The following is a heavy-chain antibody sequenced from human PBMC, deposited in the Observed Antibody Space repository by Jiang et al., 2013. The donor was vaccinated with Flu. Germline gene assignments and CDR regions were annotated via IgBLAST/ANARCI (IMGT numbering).Heavy chain of an antibody. CDR3: ARLFGDYYYYGMDV. J-gene: IGHJ6*04. Sequence: YPGDSDTRYSPSFQGQVTISADKSISTAYLQWSSLKASDTAMYYCARLFGDYYYYGMDVWGKGTTVTVSS. V-gene: IGHV5-51*01. CDR2: YPGDSDT. D-gene: IGHD3-10*01.